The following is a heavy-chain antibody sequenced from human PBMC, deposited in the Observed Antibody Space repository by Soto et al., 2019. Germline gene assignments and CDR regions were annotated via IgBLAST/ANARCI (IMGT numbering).Heavy chain of an antibody. V-gene: IGHV3-33*01. CDR3: ARDYDSSGYPRYYFDY. CDR2: IWSDGNNR. Sequence: GGSLRLSCAASGFMFSNHGMHWVRQAPGKGLEWVAVIWSDGNNRYYADSVKGRFTISRDNSKNTVYLQMNSLRAEDTAVYYCARDYDSSGYPRYYFDYWGQGTLVTVSS. D-gene: IGHD3-22*01. CDR1: GFMFSNHG. J-gene: IGHJ4*02.